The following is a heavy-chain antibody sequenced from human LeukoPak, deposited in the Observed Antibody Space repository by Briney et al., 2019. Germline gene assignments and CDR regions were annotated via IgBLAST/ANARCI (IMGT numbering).Heavy chain of an antibody. V-gene: IGHV4-59*12. D-gene: IGHD6-19*01. Sequence: AETLSLTCTVSGGSMSSYYWSWIRQPPGKGLEWIGYIYYNGKTNYSPSLNSRVTISVDTSRNQFSLKLNSVTAADTAVYYCARGGWSVDYWGQGTLVTVSS. J-gene: IGHJ4*02. CDR2: IYYNGKT. CDR3: ARGGWSVDY. CDR1: GGSMSSYY.